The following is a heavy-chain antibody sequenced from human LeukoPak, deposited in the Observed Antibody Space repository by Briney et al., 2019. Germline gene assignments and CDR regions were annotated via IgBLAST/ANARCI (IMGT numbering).Heavy chain of an antibody. J-gene: IGHJ5*02. CDR3: ARLRWSAAPNA. V-gene: IGHV3-48*03. D-gene: IGHD3-3*01. Sequence: GGSLRLSCAASGFSFSTYEMNWVRQAPGKGLEWVSYISSSGSPIYYADSVKGRFTISRDNAKNSLYLQMNSLRAEDTAVYYCARLRWSAAPNAWGQGTLVTVSS. CDR2: ISSSGSPI. CDR1: GFSFSTYE.